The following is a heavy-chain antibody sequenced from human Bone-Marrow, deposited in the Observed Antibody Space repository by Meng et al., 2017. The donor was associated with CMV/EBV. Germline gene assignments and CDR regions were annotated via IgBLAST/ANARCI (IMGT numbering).Heavy chain of an antibody. J-gene: IGHJ4*02. Sequence: QLKHWGAGLLKPSETLSLTCAVYGGSFSGYYWSWIRQPPGKGLEWIGEINHSGSTNYNPSLKSRVTISVDTSKNQFSLKLSSVTAADTAVYYCARGGGPFDYWGQGTLVTISS. CDR1: GGSFSGYY. CDR3: ARGGGPFDY. V-gene: IGHV4-34*01. CDR2: INHSGST. D-gene: IGHD3-16*01.